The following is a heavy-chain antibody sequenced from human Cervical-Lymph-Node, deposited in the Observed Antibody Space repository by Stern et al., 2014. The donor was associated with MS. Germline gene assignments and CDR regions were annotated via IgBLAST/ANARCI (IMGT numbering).Heavy chain of an antibody. D-gene: IGHD2-15*01. J-gene: IGHJ6*02. CDR2: IKQDGSEK. CDR3: ARDCGVGYCDGVRGYSYYYGLDV. V-gene: IGHV3-7*01. Sequence: EVQLVESGGGLVQPGGSLRLSCVASGFGFSSYWMSWVRQAPGKGLEWVANIKQDGSEKYYVDSVKGRFTISRDNAKNSLYLQMNSLRGEDTAVYYCARDCGVGYCDGVRGYSYYYGLDVWGQGTSVTVSS. CDR1: GFGFSSYW.